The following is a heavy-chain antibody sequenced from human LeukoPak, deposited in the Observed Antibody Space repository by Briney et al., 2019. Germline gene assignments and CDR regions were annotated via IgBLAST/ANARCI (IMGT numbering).Heavy chain of an antibody. CDR2: ISSSGCTI. V-gene: IGHV3-48*03. Sequence: GGSLRLSCAASGFTFSSYEMNWVRQAPGKGLEGVSYISSSGCTIYYADCVKGGFTISRDNDKNSLYLQMNSLRAGDTAVYYGASPKGIAGDIGDSWGQGTLVTVSS. D-gene: IGHD1-26*01. J-gene: IGHJ4*02. CDR3: ASPKGIAGDIGDS. CDR1: GFTFSSYE.